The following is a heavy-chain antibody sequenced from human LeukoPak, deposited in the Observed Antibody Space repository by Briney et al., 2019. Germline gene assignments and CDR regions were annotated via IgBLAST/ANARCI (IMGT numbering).Heavy chain of an antibody. D-gene: IGHD4-11*01. CDR3: ARHDRVYSNYVYFDY. CDR2: IYYSGST. V-gene: IGHV4-39*01. Sequence: PSETLSLTCTVSGGSINSSSYVWGWIRQPPGKGLEWIGSIYYSGSTYYNPSLKSRVTISVDTSKNQFSLKLNSVTAADTAVYYCARHDRVYSNYVYFDYWGQGTLVTVSS. CDR1: GGSINSSSYV. J-gene: IGHJ4*02.